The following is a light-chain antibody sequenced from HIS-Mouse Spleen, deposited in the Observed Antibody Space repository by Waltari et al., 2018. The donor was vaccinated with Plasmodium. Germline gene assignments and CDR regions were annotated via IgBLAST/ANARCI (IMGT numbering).Light chain of an antibody. CDR3: CSCAGSSTFVV. CDR2: GGS. Sequence: QSALTQPASVSASPGLSITISSTGTISAVGSYHILSWYQQHPGKAPKRMVYGGSKRPPVVSKHFSGSKSDNTASLTSTGLQAEDEADYYCCSCAGSSTFVVFGGGTKLTVL. J-gene: IGLJ2*01. CDR1: ISAVGSYHI. V-gene: IGLV2-23*03.